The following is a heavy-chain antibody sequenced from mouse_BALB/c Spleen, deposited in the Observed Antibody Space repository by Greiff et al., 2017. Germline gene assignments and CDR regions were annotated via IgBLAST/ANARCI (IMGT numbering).Heavy chain of an antibody. D-gene: IGHD1-1*01. CDR1: GFTFSSYG. Sequence: EVKLVESGGDLVKPGGSLKLSCAASGFTFSSYGMSWVRQTPDKRLEWVATISSGGSYTYYPDSVKGRFTISRDNAKNTLYLQMSSLKSEDTAMYYCARQGGSSYTAMDDWGQGTSVTVSS. J-gene: IGHJ4*01. CDR3: ARQGGSSYTAMDD. CDR2: ISSGGSYT. V-gene: IGHV5-6*01.